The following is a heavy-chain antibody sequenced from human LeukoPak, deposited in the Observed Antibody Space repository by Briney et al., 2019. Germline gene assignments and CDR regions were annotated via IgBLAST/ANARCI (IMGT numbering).Heavy chain of an antibody. CDR1: GYTFTSYG. V-gene: IGHV1-18*01. D-gene: IGHD3-3*01. J-gene: IGHJ6*03. Sequence: GASVKVSCKASGYTFTSYGISWVRQAPGQGLEWMGWISAYNGNTNYAQKLQGRVTMTTDTSTSTAYMELRSLRSEDTAVYYCARSGLRFLEWLLYRSPHYYYYYYMDVWGKGTTVTVSS. CDR2: ISAYNGNT. CDR3: ARSGLRFLEWLLYRSPHYYYYYYMDV.